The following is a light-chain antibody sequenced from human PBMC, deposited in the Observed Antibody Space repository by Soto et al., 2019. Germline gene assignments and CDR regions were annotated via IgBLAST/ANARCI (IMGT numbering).Light chain of an antibody. J-gene: IGKJ4*01. CDR2: DAS. CDR3: QQRSNWPGLT. CDR1: RSVSSY. Sequence: LGLTLSPGSLCLSPGDRATLSCRASRSVSSYLAWYQQKPGQAPRLLIYDASNRATGIPARFSGSGSGTDFTLTISSLEPEDFAVYYCQQRSNWPGLTFGGGTKVDIK. V-gene: IGKV3-11*01.